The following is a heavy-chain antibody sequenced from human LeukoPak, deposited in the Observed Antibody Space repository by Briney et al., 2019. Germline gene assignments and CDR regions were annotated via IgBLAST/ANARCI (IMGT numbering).Heavy chain of an antibody. CDR3: AKGQVTGYYIGFDY. CDR2: ISWNSGSI. D-gene: IGHD3-9*01. CDR1: GFTFDDYA. V-gene: IGHV3-9*01. Sequence: GGSLRLSCAASGFTFDDYAMHWVRQAPGKGLEWVSGISWNSGSIGYADSVKGRFTISRDNAKNSLYLQMNSLRAEGTALYYCAKGQVTGYYIGFDYWGQGTLVTVSS. J-gene: IGHJ4*02.